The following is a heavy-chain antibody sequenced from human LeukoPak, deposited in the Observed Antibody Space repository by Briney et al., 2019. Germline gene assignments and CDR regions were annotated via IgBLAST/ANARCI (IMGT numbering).Heavy chain of an antibody. J-gene: IGHJ4*02. Sequence: GGSLRLSCAASGFTFSSYAMIWVRQAPGKGLEWVSTISGSGGSTYYADSVKGRFTISRDSSKNTLYLQINSLRAEDTAIYYCAKDHLPGIVVADRDYWGQGTLVTVSS. CDR1: GFTFSSYA. D-gene: IGHD6-19*01. V-gene: IGHV3-23*01. CDR3: AKDHLPGIVVADRDY. CDR2: ISGSGGST.